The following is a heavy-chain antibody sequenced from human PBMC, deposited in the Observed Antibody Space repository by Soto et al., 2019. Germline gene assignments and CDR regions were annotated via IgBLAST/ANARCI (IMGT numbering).Heavy chain of an antibody. Sequence: VESGGVLVKPGGSLRLSCAASGFTFDSHWMHWVRQAPGEGLVWVSRIKTDGSAAAYADSVKGRFTISRDNTKNTLYLQMNSLRAEDTAVYFCVRESGVAADCWGQGTLVTVS. D-gene: IGHD6-19*01. CDR3: VRESGVAADC. J-gene: IGHJ4*02. V-gene: IGHV3-74*01. CDR2: IKTDGSAA. CDR1: GFTFDSHW.